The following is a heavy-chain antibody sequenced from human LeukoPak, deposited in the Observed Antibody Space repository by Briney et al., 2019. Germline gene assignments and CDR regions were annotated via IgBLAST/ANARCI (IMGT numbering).Heavy chain of an antibody. CDR3: ARGVYYGSGSYVFEY. D-gene: IGHD3-10*01. V-gene: IGHV1-2*02. Sequence: GASVKVSCKASGYTFTGYYMHWVRQAPGQGLEWMGWINPKSGDTKFAQGFQGRVTLTRDTSIDTAYLEVTGLTSDDTAVYYCARGVYYGSGSYVFEYWGQGTQIIVSS. CDR1: GYTFTGYY. J-gene: IGHJ4*02. CDR2: INPKSGDT.